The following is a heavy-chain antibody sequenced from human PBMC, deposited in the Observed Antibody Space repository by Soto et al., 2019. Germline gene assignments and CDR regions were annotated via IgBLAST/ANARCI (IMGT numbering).Heavy chain of an antibody. CDR2: ISYDGGLQ. J-gene: IGHJ5*02. CDR3: VSDRRYGHASVPSS. CDR1: GFTFTSYG. D-gene: IGHD5-18*01. Sequence: QAHLVESGGGVVQPGRSLRLSCAASGFTFTSYGMHWVRQAPGTRLEWVAVISYDGGLQHYADSVKGRFTISRDNSKNMVLLQMNSLRAEDTAVYYCVSDRRYGHASVPSSWGQGTLVSVSS. V-gene: IGHV3-30*03.